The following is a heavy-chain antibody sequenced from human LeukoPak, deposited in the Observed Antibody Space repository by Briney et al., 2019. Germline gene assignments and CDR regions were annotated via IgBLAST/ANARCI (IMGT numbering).Heavy chain of an antibody. Sequence: PGGSLRLSCVASGFTFSSYSMNWVRQAPGKGLEWVSSISSSSSYIYYADSVKGRFTISRDNAKNSLYLQMNSLRAEDTAVYYCARDRVLDYYDSSGYDYWGQGTLVTVSS. CDR1: GFTFSSYS. D-gene: IGHD3-22*01. J-gene: IGHJ4*02. CDR2: ISSSSSYI. V-gene: IGHV3-21*01. CDR3: ARDRVLDYYDSSGYDY.